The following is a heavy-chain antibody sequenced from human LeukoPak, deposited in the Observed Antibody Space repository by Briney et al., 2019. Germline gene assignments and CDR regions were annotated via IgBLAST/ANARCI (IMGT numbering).Heavy chain of an antibody. CDR1: GGSIRSSDYC. CDR3: ARYVVYGSGKYYFDY. CDR2: ITYGGTT. V-gene: IGHV4-39*01. D-gene: IGHD3-10*01. Sequence: PSETLSLTCFVSGGSIRSSDYCWSWIPHPPGKEVEWIASITYGGTTYYNPPLQSRVTISVDTSKNQFSLRLNSVTAADTAVYFCARYVVYGSGKYYFDYWGQGSLVSVSS. J-gene: IGHJ4*02.